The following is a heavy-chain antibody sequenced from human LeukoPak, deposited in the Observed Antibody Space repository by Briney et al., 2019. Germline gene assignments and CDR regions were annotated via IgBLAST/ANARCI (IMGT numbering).Heavy chain of an antibody. V-gene: IGHV4-59*08. Sequence: TSETLSLTCTVSGGSISHYFWSWIRQPPGKALEWIGYIYYSGSTNYNPSLKSRVTISVDPSKNQFSLKLNSVTAADTAVYYCAKTVAGYWYFDLWGRGTLVTVSS. CDR2: IYYSGST. CDR3: AKTVAGYWYFDL. D-gene: IGHD6-19*01. J-gene: IGHJ2*01. CDR1: GGSISHYF.